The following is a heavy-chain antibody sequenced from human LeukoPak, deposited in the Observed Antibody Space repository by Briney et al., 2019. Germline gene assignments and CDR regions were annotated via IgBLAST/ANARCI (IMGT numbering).Heavy chain of an antibody. D-gene: IGHD3-22*01. CDR3: AREPRLRSYFDTSGLDV. CDR2: ITWDGGST. CDR1: GFTFDDYT. V-gene: IGHV3-43*01. Sequence: GGSLRLSCAASGFTFDDYTMQWVRQVPGKGLEWVSLITWDGGSTHYADSLRGRFSISRDNSKNSLYLQMNSLKTEDTALYYCAREPRLRSYFDTSGLDVWGKGTTVTVSS. J-gene: IGHJ6*04.